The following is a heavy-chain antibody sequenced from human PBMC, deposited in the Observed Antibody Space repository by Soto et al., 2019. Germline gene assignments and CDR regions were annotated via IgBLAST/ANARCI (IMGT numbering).Heavy chain of an antibody. CDR2: FSPSGTT. D-gene: IGHD2-8*02. CDR3: ARGMTPPGAPAWYYFDS. Sequence: QVQLQESGPGLMKPSETLSLTCTVSGASITSSSYWSWIRQPAGKGLEWIGSFSPSGTTNYNPSLRSRVTMSADVSKNQFSLRLTSVTAADTALYYCARGMTPPGAPAWYYFDSWGQGTLVTVSS. CDR1: GASITSSSY. V-gene: IGHV4-4*07. J-gene: IGHJ4*02.